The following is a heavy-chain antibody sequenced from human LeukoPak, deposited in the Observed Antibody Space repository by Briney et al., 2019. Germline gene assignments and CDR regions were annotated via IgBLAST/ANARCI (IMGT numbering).Heavy chain of an antibody. CDR2: IYYSGSADDSGST. D-gene: IGHD1-26*01. CDR3: ASAWRGGSYSRGAWVDY. V-gene: IGHV4-39*07. J-gene: IGHJ4*02. Sequence: SETLSLTCTGSGNSISTRSYYWGWIRQPPGKGREWIGSIYYSGSADDSGSTNYNPSLKSRVTISVDTSKNQFSLKLSSVTAEDTAVYYCASAWRGGSYSRGAWVDYWGQATLVTVSS. CDR1: GNSISTRSYY.